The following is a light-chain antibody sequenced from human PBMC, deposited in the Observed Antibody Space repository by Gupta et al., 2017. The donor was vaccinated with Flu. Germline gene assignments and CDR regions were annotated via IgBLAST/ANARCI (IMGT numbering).Light chain of an antibody. CDR2: RAS. Sequence: PASRSASVGDRVTITCRTSESITNYLTWYQQKPGRAPKILIYRASTLENGVPSRFSVDGSGSEFTLTIKDMQPGDFATYYCQHCDSTRFTFGHGTKVEVK. CDR3: QHCDSTRFT. V-gene: IGKV1-NL1*01. CDR1: ESITNY. J-gene: IGKJ3*01.